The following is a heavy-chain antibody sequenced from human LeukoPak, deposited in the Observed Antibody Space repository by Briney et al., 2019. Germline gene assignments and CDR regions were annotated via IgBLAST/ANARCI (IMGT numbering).Heavy chain of an antibody. Sequence: PSETLSLTCTVPGGSISSYYWSWIRQPPGKGLEWIGYIYYSGSTNYNPSLKSRVTISVDTSKNQFSLKLSSVTAADTAVYYCARVYSSGWVYYYYYMDVWGKGTTVTVSS. CDR1: GGSISSYY. D-gene: IGHD6-19*01. CDR3: ARVYSSGWVYYYYYMDV. CDR2: IYYSGST. J-gene: IGHJ6*03. V-gene: IGHV4-59*08.